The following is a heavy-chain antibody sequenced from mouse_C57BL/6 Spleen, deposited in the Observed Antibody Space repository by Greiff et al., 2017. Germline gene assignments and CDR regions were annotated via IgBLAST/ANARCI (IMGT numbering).Heavy chain of an antibody. J-gene: IGHJ3*01. Sequence: VQLQQSGAELVRPGASVKLSCKASGYTFTNYCMHWVKQRPGRGLEWIGRIDPTSGNTHYNQKFKSQATLTADTHSSTAYMQLSSLTSEDAAIYYCARDDCCAFAYWGQGTLVTVSA. V-gene: IGHV1-72*01. CDR1: GYTFTNYC. D-gene: IGHD2-13*01. CDR3: ARDDCCAFAY. CDR2: IDPTSGNT.